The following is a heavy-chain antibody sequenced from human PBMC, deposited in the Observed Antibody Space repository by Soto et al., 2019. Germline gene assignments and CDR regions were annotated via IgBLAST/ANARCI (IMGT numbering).Heavy chain of an antibody. Sequence: SETLSLTCAVYGGSFSGYYWSWIRQPPGKGLEWIGEINHSGSTNYNPSLKSRVTISVDTSKNQFSLKLSSVTAADTAVYYCARDTTIFGVGGWFDPWGQGTLVTVSS. J-gene: IGHJ5*02. CDR2: INHSGST. CDR3: ARDTTIFGVGGWFDP. V-gene: IGHV4-34*01. CDR1: GGSFSGYY. D-gene: IGHD3-3*01.